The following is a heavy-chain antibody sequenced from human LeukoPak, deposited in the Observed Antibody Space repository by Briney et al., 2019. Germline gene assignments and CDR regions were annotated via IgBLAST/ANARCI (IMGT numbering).Heavy chain of an antibody. V-gene: IGHV3-23*01. J-gene: IGHJ4*02. CDR1: GVTFSIYA. D-gene: IGHD6-19*01. CDR3: ANWQYSSGWRGDY. Sequence: GGSLRLSRAASGVTFSIYAMSRGRHAPGKGREWVSAISGSGGSTYYADSVKGRFTISRDNSENTLYLQMNSLRAEDTGVYYCANWQYSSGWRGDYWGQGTLVTVSS. CDR2: ISGSGGST.